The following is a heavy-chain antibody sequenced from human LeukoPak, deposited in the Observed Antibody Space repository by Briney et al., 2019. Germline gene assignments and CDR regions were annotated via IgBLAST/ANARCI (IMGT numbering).Heavy chain of an antibody. Sequence: SETLSLTCTVSGGSISSSSYYWGWIRQPPGKGLEWIGSIYYSGSTYYNPSLKSRVTISVDTSKNQFSLKLSSVTAADTAVYYCARVPDWTYVPDYWGQGTLVTVSS. V-gene: IGHV4-39*01. CDR2: IYYSGST. CDR3: ARVPDWTYVPDY. CDR1: GGSISSSSYY. J-gene: IGHJ4*02. D-gene: IGHD3-16*01.